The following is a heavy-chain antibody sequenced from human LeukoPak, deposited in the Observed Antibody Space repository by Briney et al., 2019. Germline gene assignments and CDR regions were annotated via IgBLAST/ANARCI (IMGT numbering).Heavy chain of an antibody. CDR3: AKDLGIAAAQDY. J-gene: IGHJ4*02. CDR1: GFTFSSYG. Sequence: QPGRSLRLSCAASGFTFSSYGRHWVRQAPGKGLEWVAVIWYDGSNKYYADSGKGRFTSSRDNSKNTLYLQMNSLRAEDTAVYYCAKDLGIAAAQDYWGQGTLVTVSS. D-gene: IGHD6-13*01. CDR2: IWYDGSNK. V-gene: IGHV3-33*06.